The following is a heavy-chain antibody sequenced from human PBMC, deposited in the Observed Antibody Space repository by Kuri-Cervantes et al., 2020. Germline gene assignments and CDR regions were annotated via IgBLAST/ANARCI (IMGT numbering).Heavy chain of an antibody. D-gene: IGHD3-10*01. CDR2: ISSSGSTI. V-gene: IGHV3-11*04. CDR1: GFTFSDYY. CDR3: ARGRQGSGSYYFHNWFDP. J-gene: IGHJ5*02. Sequence: GGSLRLSCAASGFTFSDYYMSWIRQAPGKGLEWVSYISSSGSTIYYADSVKGRFTISRDNAKNSLYLQMNSLRDEDTAVYYCARGRQGSGSYYFHNWFDPWGQGTLVTASS.